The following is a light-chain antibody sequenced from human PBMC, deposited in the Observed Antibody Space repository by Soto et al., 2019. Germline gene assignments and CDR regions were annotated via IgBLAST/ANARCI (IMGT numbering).Light chain of an antibody. J-gene: IGKJ4*02. V-gene: IGKV4-1*01. CDR3: QHHYSTPPA. CDR1: QSILYSSNNKNY. CDR2: WAS. Sequence: DIVMTQSPDSLAVSLGERATINCKSSQSILYSSNNKNYLTWYQQKPGQPPRLLIYWASTRESGVPDRFSGSGSGTDFTFTISSLQAEDVAVYYCQHHYSTPPAFGGGTKVEIK.